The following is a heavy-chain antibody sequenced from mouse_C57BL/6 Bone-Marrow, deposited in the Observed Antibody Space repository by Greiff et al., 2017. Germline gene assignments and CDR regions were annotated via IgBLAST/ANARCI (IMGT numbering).Heavy chain of an antibody. J-gene: IGHJ2*01. CDR3: ARSQTGNY. V-gene: IGHV1-19*01. D-gene: IGHD4-1*01. CDR2: INPYNGGT. Sequence: VQLQQSGPVLVKPGASVKMSCKASGYTFTDYYMNWVKQSHGKSLEWIGVINPYNGGTSYNQKFKGKATLTVDKSSSTAYMELNSLTSEDSADYYCARSQTGNYWGQGTTLTVSS. CDR1: GYTFTDYY.